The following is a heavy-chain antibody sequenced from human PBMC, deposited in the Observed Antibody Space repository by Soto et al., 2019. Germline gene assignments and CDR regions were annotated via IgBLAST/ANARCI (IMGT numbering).Heavy chain of an antibody. D-gene: IGHD6-19*01. CDR2: IYNTETF. J-gene: IGHJ4*02. V-gene: IGHV4-61*01. Sequence: PSETLSLTCSVSGVSVSSCSFYWSWIRQPPGKGLEWIGFIYNTETFNYNPSLKSRVTLSVDASKHQFSLKLSSVTAADTAVYYCARVPLRYSSSHNFDSWGQGALVTVSS. CDR1: GVSVSSCSFY. CDR3: ARVPLRYSSSHNFDS.